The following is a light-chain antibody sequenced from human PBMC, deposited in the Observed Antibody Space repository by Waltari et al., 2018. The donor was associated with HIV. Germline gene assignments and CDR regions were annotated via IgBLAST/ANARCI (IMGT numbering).Light chain of an antibody. CDR1: DIDIGNYNL. V-gene: IGLV2-23*02. CDR2: DVS. J-gene: IGLJ3*02. CDR3: LTYVSKTSTWQ. Sequence: QSALTQPASVSGNPGQSVTITCTGTDIDIGNYNLVSWFQQHPGKAPKLLIYDVSKRPSGVSSRFSGSKSGYFSSLTISVLLTEDESSYYCLTYVSKTSTWQFGGGTYLTV.